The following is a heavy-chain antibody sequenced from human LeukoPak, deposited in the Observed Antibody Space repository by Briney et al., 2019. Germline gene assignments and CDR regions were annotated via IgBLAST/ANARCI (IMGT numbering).Heavy chain of an antibody. J-gene: IGHJ4*02. CDR3: ARGSSGWYGIDY. CDR2: ISSSSSYI. V-gene: IGHV3-21*01. Sequence: GGSLRLSCAASGFTFSSYSMNWVRQAPGKGLEWVSSISSSSSYIYYADSVKGRFTISRDNSKNTLYLQMNSLRAEDTAVYYCARGSSGWYGIDYWGQGALVNVSS. CDR1: GFTFSSYS. D-gene: IGHD6-19*01.